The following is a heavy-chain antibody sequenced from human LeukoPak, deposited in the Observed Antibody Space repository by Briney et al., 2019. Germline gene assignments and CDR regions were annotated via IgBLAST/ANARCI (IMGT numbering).Heavy chain of an antibody. J-gene: IGHJ4*02. V-gene: IGHV1-3*01. Sequence: GASVKVSCKASGYTFTSYAMHWVRQAPGQRLEWMGWINVGNGDTKYSQKFQGSVTITRDTSASTAYMELSSLRSEDTALYYCARDRGFLAYWGQGTPVTVSS. D-gene: IGHD3-10*01. CDR3: ARDRGFLAY. CDR1: GYTFTSYA. CDR2: INVGNGDT.